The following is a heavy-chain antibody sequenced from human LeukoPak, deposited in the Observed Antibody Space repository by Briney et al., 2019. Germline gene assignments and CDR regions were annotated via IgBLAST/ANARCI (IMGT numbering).Heavy chain of an antibody. CDR3: ARDSPPAYCSGGSCYFDY. D-gene: IGHD2-15*01. J-gene: IGHJ4*03. V-gene: IGHV4-4*07. CDR2: IYTSGST. CDR1: GGSFSGYY. Sequence: SETLSLTCAVYGGSFSGYYWSWIRQPAGQGLEWIGRIYTSGSTDYNPSLKSRVTISKDTSKNEFSLKLSSVTAADTAVYYCARDSPPAYCSGGSCYFDYWGQGTLVTVSS.